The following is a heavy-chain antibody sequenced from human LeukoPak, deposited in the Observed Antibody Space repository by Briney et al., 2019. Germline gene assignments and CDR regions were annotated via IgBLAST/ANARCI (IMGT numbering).Heavy chain of an antibody. Sequence: PGGSLRLSCTASGFTLSSYEMSWIRQAPGKGLVWVSRINSDGSSTSYADSVKGRFTISRDNAKNTLYLQMNSLRAEDTAVYYCASGGAAAGPIDYWGQGTLVTVSS. CDR2: INSDGSST. J-gene: IGHJ4*02. V-gene: IGHV3-74*01. D-gene: IGHD6-13*01. CDR1: GFTLSSYE. CDR3: ASGGAAAGPIDY.